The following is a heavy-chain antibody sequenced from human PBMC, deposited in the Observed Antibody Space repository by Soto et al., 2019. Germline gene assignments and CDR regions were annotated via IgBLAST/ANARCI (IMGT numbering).Heavy chain of an antibody. CDR3: VVRGGVVQAYVFAFDI. CDR1: GYTFTSYD. CDR2: MNPNSGNT. Sequence: GASVKVSCKASGYTFTSYDINWVRQATGQGLEWMGWMNPNSGNTGYAQKFQGRVTMTRNTSISTAYMELSSLRSEDTAVYYCVVRGGVVQAYVFAFDIWGQGTMVTVSS. D-gene: IGHD3-3*01. V-gene: IGHV1-8*01. J-gene: IGHJ3*02.